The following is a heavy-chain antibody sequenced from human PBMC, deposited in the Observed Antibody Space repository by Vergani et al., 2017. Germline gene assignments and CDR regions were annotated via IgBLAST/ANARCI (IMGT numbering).Heavy chain of an antibody. V-gene: IGHV1-8*03. J-gene: IGHJ4*02. Sequence: QVQLVQSGAEVKKPGASVKVSCKASGYTFTSYDIKWVREATGQGLEWMGWMNPNSGNTGYAQKFQGRVTITSNISISTAYMKLSSLRSEDTAVYCCGISPSFWELLSGGQGTLVTV. CDR3: GISPSFWELLS. D-gene: IGHD3-10*01. CDR2: MNPNSGNT. CDR1: GYTFTSYD.